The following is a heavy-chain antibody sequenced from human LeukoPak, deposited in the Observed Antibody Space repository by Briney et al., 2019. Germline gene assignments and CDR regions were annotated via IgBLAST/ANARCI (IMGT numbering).Heavy chain of an antibody. CDR3: AKGNWFDP. Sequence: PGGSLRLSCAASGFTFSSYSMSWVRQGPGKGLEWVSGIYGSGGSTFYADSVKGRFTISRDNSKNTLYLQMNSLRAEDTAVYYCAKGNWFDPWGQGTLVTVSS. CDR2: IYGSGGST. V-gene: IGHV3-23*01. CDR1: GFTFSSYS. J-gene: IGHJ5*02.